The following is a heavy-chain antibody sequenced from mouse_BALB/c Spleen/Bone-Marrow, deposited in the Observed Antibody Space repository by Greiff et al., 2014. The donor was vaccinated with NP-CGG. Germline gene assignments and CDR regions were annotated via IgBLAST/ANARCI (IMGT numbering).Heavy chain of an antibody. Sequence: VQLQQSGPELVKPGPSVKISCKASGYSFTGYYMHWVKQSHGKSLEWIGEINPYNGGTSYNRKFKGKATLTVDTPSSTAFMERHRLTAEDALVYYCSRQLKSNNAYWGQGTLVTVSA. V-gene: IGHV1S30*01. CDR3: SRQLKSNNAY. J-gene: IGHJ3*01. CDR1: GYSFTGYY. D-gene: IGHD2-5*01. CDR2: INPYNGGT.